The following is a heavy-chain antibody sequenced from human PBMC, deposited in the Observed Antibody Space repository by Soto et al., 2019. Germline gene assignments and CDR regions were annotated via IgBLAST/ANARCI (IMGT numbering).Heavy chain of an antibody. CDR3: AKELMPVTAQHFDK. CDR1: GFTFSNFG. Sequence: GGSLRLSCAASGFTFSNFGMSWVRQAPGKGLEWVSAISGSGGATYYADSVKGRFTISRDNSKNTLYLQMTSLRAEDTAVYYCAKELMPVTAQHFDKWGQGTLVTVSS. CDR2: ISGSGGAT. D-gene: IGHD2-21*02. V-gene: IGHV3-23*01. J-gene: IGHJ4*02.